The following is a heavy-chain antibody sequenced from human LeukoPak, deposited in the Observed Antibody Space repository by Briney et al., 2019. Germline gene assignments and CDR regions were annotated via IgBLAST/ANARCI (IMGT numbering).Heavy chain of an antibody. Sequence: ASVKVSCKASAYTFNDYYIHWLRQAPAQGREWLGWMNPHSGRADSAQQFHGRVTMTSDTSIPTAYMDLTSLPSDGTAVYYGTRTNPQLGRRDFFDLWGQGTLVIVSP. CDR2: MNPHSGRA. CDR3: TRTNPQLGRRDFFDL. D-gene: IGHD6-6*01. J-gene: IGHJ4*02. CDR1: AYTFNDYY. V-gene: IGHV1-2*02.